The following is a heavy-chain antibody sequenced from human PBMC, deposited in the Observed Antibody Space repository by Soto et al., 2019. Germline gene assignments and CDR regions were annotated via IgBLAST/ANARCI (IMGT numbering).Heavy chain of an antibody. D-gene: IGHD4-17*01. Sequence: QVQLVESGGGVVQPGRSLRLSCAASGFTFSSYGMHWVRQAPGKGLEWVAVISYDGSNKYYADSVKGRFTISRDNSKNTLYLQMNSLRAEDTAVYYCAKDREDYGRYYYYGMDVWGQGTTVTVSS. CDR1: GFTFSSYG. V-gene: IGHV3-30*18. CDR3: AKDREDYGRYYYYGMDV. J-gene: IGHJ6*02. CDR2: ISYDGSNK.